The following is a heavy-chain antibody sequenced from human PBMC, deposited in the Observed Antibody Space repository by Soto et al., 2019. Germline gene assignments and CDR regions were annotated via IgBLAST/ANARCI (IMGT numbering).Heavy chain of an antibody. CDR1: GGSISSYY. CDR3: ARVGAARQYYFDY. V-gene: IGHV4-59*01. J-gene: IGHJ4*02. CDR2: IYYSGST. D-gene: IGHD6-6*01. Sequence: SETLCLTCTVSGGSISSYYWSWIRQPPGKGLEWIGYIYYSGSTNYNPSLKSRVTISVDTSKNQFSLKLSSVTAADTAVYYCARVGAARQYYFDYWGQGTLVTV.